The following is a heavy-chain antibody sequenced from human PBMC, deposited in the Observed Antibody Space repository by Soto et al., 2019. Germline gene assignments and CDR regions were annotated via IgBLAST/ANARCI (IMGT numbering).Heavy chain of an antibody. D-gene: IGHD1-7*01. Sequence: QVQLVQSGAEVKKPGSSVKVSCKASGGTFSSYPISWVRQAPGQGLEWMGRISPILDITDYAQRFQGRVTITADKSTSTAYMELSSLSSADTAVYYCARPTSTGTTSGYYFDYWGQGTLVTVSS. CDR1: GGTFSSYP. CDR2: ISPILDIT. J-gene: IGHJ4*02. CDR3: ARPTSTGTTSGYYFDY. V-gene: IGHV1-69*02.